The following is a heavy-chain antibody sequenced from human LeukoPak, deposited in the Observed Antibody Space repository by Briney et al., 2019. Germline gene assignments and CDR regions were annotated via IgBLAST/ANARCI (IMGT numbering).Heavy chain of an antibody. Sequence: GGSWRLSCAASGFGFRAFGMSWFRQSPGKGLEGVASINQGGSLNYYVDSVKGRFTISRDDAKSSLYVRMDSLRDEDTAVYYCARFGYSGWNLEYWGQGTLVTVSS. CDR3: ARFGYSGWNLEY. CDR1: GFGFRAFG. V-gene: IGHV3-7*01. CDR2: INQGGSLN. J-gene: IGHJ4*02. D-gene: IGHD5-12*01.